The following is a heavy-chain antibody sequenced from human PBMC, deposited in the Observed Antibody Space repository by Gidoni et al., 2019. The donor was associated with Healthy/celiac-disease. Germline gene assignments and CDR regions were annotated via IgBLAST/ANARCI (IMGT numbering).Heavy chain of an antibody. V-gene: IGHV1-69*01. J-gene: IGHJ6*02. D-gene: IGHD5-18*01. CDR1: GGTFSGYA. CDR3: ARTGYSYGYADYYYGMDV. Sequence: QVQLVQSGAEVKKPGSSVKVYCKASGGTFSGYAISWVRQAPGQGLEWMGGIIPIVGTANYAQKFQGRVTITADESTSTAYMELSSLRSEDTAVYYCARTGYSYGYADYYYGMDVWGQGTTVTVSS. CDR2: IIPIVGTA.